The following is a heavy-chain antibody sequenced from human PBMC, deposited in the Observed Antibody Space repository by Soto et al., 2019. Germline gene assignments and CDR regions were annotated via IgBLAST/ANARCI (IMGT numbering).Heavy chain of an antibody. J-gene: IGHJ5*02. CDR2: IYRSGVT. V-gene: IGHV4-30-2*01. D-gene: IGHD6-19*01. Sequence: PSETLSLTCSFSRDSSNTSTYSWGWIRQPPGKALEWVGFIYRSGVTSYNPSLKSRVSISLDTSNNQCSLKLGSVTAADTAVYYYAGMPYTSGLRFDPCGPGTLVTVSS. CDR1: RDSSNTSTYS. CDR3: AGMPYTSGLRFDP.